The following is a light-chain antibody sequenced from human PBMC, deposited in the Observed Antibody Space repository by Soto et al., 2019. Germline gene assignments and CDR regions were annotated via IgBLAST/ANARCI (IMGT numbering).Light chain of an antibody. Sequence: DIQMTQSPSTLSASVGERVTITCRASQSVSNWLAWYQQKPGKAPKLLIYDVSSLESGVPSRFSGSGSGTEFTLTISSLQPEDFATYYCQQYGSSPGTFGQGTKVDIK. CDR1: QSVSNW. V-gene: IGKV1-5*01. J-gene: IGKJ1*01. CDR2: DVS. CDR3: QQYGSSPGT.